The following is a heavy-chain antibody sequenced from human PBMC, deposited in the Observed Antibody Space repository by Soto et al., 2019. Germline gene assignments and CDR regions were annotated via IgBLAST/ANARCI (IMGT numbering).Heavy chain of an antibody. CDR3: AASVGYCSSTSCYYYYYYMDV. CDR1: GGTFSSYT. D-gene: IGHD2-2*01. V-gene: IGHV1-69*02. Sequence: SVKVSCMASGGTFSSYTISWVRQAPGQGLEWMGRIIPILGIANYAQKFQGRVTITADKSTSTAYMELSSLRSEDTAVYYCAASVGYCSSTSCYYYYYYMDVWGKGTTVTVSS. J-gene: IGHJ6*03. CDR2: IIPILGIA.